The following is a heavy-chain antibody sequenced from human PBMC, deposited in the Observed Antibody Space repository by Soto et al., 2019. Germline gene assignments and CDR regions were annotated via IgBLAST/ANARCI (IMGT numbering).Heavy chain of an antibody. CDR1: GFSFSSSW. CDR2: INSDGCTT. CDR3: ARGPTGWYGYDY. D-gene: IGHD6-19*01. V-gene: IGHV3-74*01. Sequence: EVQLVESGGGLIQPGGSLRLSCAASGFSFSSSWMHWVRQAPGKGLVWVSRINSDGCTTNYADSVKGRFSISRDNAKNTLYVQMNSLRAEDTAVYYCARGPTGWYGYDYWGQGTLVTVSS. J-gene: IGHJ4*02.